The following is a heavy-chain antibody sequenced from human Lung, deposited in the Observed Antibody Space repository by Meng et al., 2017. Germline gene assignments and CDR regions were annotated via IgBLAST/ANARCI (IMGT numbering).Heavy chain of an antibody. Sequence: QVHLVESGGGVVQPWRSLRLSCAASGFTFSSYGMHWVRQAPGKGLEWVAVIWYDGSKKYYADSVKGRFTISRDNSKNTLYLQMNSLRAEDTAVYYCARGRYSSSSAVVDYWGRGTLVTVSS. J-gene: IGHJ4*02. V-gene: IGHV3-33*01. CDR2: IWYDGSKK. D-gene: IGHD6-13*01. CDR1: GFTFSSYG. CDR3: ARGRYSSSSAVVDY.